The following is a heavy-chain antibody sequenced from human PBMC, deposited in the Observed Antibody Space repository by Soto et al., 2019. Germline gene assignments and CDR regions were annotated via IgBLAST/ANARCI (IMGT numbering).Heavy chain of an antibody. V-gene: IGHV1-8*01. Sequence: GASVKVSCKASGYTFTSYDINWVRQATGQGFEYLGWMNPNSGNTGYVKKFQGRVTMTRDTSMSTAYMELSSLRSEDTAVYYCARDPLVVVTAITYYYYGMDVWGQGTTVTVSS. CDR2: MNPNSGNT. D-gene: IGHD2-21*02. CDR1: GYTFTSYD. J-gene: IGHJ6*02. CDR3: ARDPLVVVTAITYYYYGMDV.